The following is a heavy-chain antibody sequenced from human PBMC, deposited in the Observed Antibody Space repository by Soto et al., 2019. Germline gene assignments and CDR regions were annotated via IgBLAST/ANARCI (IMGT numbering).Heavy chain of an antibody. V-gene: IGHV3-30-3*01. CDR1: GFTFSSYA. CDR3: ARAGGGSSFHY. Sequence: QVQLVESGGGVVQPGRSLRLSCAASGFTFSSYAMHWVRQAPGKGLEWVAVISYDGSNKYYADSVKGRFTIPRYNLKKAPGLQRNRLAAEGAAVLYRARAGGGSSFHYWGQGSLVNVSS. J-gene: IGHJ4*02. CDR2: ISYDGSNK. D-gene: IGHD3-10*01.